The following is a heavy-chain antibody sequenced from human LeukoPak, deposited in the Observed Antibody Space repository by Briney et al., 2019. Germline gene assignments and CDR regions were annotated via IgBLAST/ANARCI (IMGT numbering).Heavy chain of an antibody. CDR1: GFTFSTYA. CDR3: VKGCSSTSCQETGNY. J-gene: IGHJ4*02. Sequence: GGSLRLSCSVSGFTFSTYAIHWVRQAPGKGLEYVSAISSNGDATYYADSVKGRFTISRDNSKNTLYLQMSSLRAEDTAVYYCVKGCSSTSCQETGNYWGQGTLVTVSS. CDR2: ISSNGDAT. D-gene: IGHD2-2*01. V-gene: IGHV3-64D*09.